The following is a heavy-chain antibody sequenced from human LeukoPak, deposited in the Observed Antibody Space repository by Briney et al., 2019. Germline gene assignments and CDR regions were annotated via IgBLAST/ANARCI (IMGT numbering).Heavy chain of an antibody. CDR3: ARDPPSYYYDSSGYEPVDY. CDR2: IYYSGST. J-gene: IGHJ4*02. V-gene: IGHV4-39*07. CDR1: GGSISSSSYY. D-gene: IGHD3-22*01. Sequence: PSETLSLTCTVSGGSISSSSYYWGWIRQPPGKGLERIGRIYYSGSTYYIPSLKSRVTISVGTSKNQFSLKLSSVTAADTAVYYCARDPPSYYYDSSGYEPVDYRGQGTLVTVSS.